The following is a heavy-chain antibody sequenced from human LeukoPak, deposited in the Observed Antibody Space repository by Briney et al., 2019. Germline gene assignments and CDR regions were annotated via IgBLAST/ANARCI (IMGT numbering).Heavy chain of an antibody. J-gene: IGHJ3*02. CDR1: GFTFSSYW. CDR3: ARFNGYNYIPEAFDI. Sequence: PGGSLRLSCAASGFTFSSYWMSWVRQAPGKGLEWVANIKQDGSEKYYVDSVEGRFTISRDNAKNSLYLQMNSLRAEDTAVYYCARFNGYNYIPEAFDIWGQGTMVTVSS. D-gene: IGHD5-24*01. CDR2: IKQDGSEK. V-gene: IGHV3-7*01.